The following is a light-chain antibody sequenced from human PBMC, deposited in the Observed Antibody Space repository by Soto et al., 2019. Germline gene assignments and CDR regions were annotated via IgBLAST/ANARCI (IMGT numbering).Light chain of an antibody. CDR1: NSDVGLYDF. Sequence: QSALTQPASVSGTPGQSITISCTGSNSDVGLYDFVSWYQHHPGRAPKLIVSEVSHRPSGISNRFSGSKSGNTASLTISGLQSEDEADYYCISYAGRNVWVFGGGTQLTVL. V-gene: IGLV2-14*01. CDR2: EVS. CDR3: ISYAGRNVWV. J-gene: IGLJ3*02.